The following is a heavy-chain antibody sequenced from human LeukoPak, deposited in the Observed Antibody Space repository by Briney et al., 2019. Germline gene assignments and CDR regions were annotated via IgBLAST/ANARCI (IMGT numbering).Heavy chain of an antibody. D-gene: IGHD4-17*01. CDR2: INSDGSST. V-gene: IGHV3-74*01. J-gene: IGHJ4*02. Sequence: GGSLRLSCAASGFTFSSYWMHWVRQAPGKGLVWVSRINSDGSSTSYADSVKGRFTISRVNSKNTLYLQMSSLRAEDTAVYYCAKEGRYGDYVNYWGQGILVTVSS. CDR3: AKEGRYGDYVNY. CDR1: GFTFSSYW.